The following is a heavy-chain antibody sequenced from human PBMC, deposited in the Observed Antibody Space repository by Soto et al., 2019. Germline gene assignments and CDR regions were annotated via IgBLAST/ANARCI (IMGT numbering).Heavy chain of an antibody. CDR3: ARGGSTMYRLHPQFDV. V-gene: IGHV6-1*01. CDR1: GDSVSTNSGA. J-gene: IGHJ4*02. D-gene: IGHD2-2*01. CDR2: TFYRSRWYS. Sequence: PSQTLSLTYAISGDSVSTNSGAWNWIRQSPSRGLEWLGRTFYRSRWYSDYADSVKGRININSDTSKNQFSLQLSSVTPEDTAVYYCARGGSTMYRLHPQFDVWGQGTLVTVSS.